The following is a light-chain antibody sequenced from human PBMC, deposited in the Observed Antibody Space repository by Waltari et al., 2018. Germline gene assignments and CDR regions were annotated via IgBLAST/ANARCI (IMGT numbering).Light chain of an antibody. CDR2: EGS. J-gene: IGLJ3*02. Sequence: QSALTQPASVSGSPGQSITISCTGTSSDVGSYNLVSWYQQHPGKAPKRMIYEGSKRPSGVSNRFSGSKSGNTASLTISGLQAEDEADYYCCSYAGSSPSFGGGTKLTVL. V-gene: IGLV2-23*01. CDR3: CSYAGSSPS. CDR1: SSDVGSYNL.